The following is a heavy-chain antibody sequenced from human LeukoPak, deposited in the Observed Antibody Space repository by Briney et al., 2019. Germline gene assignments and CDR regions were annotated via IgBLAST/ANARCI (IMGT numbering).Heavy chain of an antibody. CDR2: ISSSSSTI. J-gene: IGHJ4*02. D-gene: IGHD6-13*01. CDR3: ARRFGIAAAGRGGTDY. CDR1: GFTFSSYS. Sequence: GGSLRLSCAASGFTFSSYSMNWVRQAPGKGLEWVSYISSSSSTIYYADSAKGRFTISRDNAKNSLYLQMNSLRDEDTAVYYCARRFGIAAAGRGGTDYWGQGTLVTVSS. V-gene: IGHV3-48*02.